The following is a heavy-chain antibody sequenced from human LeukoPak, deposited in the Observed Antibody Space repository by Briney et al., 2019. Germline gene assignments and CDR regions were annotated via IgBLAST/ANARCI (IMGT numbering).Heavy chain of an antibody. CDR3: AKDEGILTGTYYFDY. J-gene: IGHJ4*02. CDR1: GFTFSSYG. D-gene: IGHD3-9*01. V-gene: IGHV3-30*02. CDR2: IRYDGSNK. Sequence: GGSLRLSCAASGFTFSSYGMHWVRQAPGKGLEWVAFIRYDGSNKYYADSVKGRFTISRDNAKNTLYLQMNSLRAEDTAVYYCAKDEGILTGTYYFDYWGQGTLVTVSS.